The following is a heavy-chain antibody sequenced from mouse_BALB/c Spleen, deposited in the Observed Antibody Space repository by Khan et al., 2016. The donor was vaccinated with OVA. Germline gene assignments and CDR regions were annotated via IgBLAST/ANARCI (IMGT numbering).Heavy chain of an antibody. V-gene: IGHV1S137*01. CDR2: ISTNYGDA. CDR3: VRGGMFAY. D-gene: IGHD1-1*02. J-gene: IGHJ3*01. CDR1: GYTFTDYA. Sequence: QVQLQQPGAELVRPGVSVKISCKASGYTFTDYAMHWVKQRHAKSLEWIGVISTNYGDADYNQKFQGKASMTVDRSSSTAYMELARLTSEDSASYYCVRGGMFAYWGQGTLVTVSA.